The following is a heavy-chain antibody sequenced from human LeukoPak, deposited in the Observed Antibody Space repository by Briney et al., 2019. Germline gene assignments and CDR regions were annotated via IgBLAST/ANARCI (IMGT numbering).Heavy chain of an antibody. CDR3: ARDHYHKIHSVMVTAPDY. D-gene: IGHD2-21*02. CDR2: INPTGGST. V-gene: IGHV1-46*01. Sequence: ASVKVSCKASGYTFTSYYMHWVRQAPGEGLEWMGIINPTGGSTSYAQRFQGRVTMTRDTSTSTVYMELSSLRSEDTAVYYCARDHYHKIHSVMVTAPDYWGQGTLVIVSS. J-gene: IGHJ4*02. CDR1: GYTFTSYY.